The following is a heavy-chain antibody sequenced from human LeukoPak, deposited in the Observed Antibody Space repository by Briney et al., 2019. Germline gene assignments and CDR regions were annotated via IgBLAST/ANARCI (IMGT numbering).Heavy chain of an antibody. CDR2: INHSGST. D-gene: IGHD2-2*01. V-gene: IGHV4-34*01. CDR1: GGSFSGYY. Sequence: SETLSLTCAVYGGSFSGYYWSWSRQPPGKGLEWIGEINHSGSTNYNPSLKSRVTISVDTSKNQFSLKLSSVTAADTAVYYCARGYCSSTSCSKLPGVDYWGQGTLVTVSS. J-gene: IGHJ4*02. CDR3: ARGYCSSTSCSKLPGVDY.